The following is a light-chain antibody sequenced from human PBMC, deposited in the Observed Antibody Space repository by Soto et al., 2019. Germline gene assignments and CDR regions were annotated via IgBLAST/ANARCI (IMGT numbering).Light chain of an antibody. V-gene: IGLV3-21*02. CDR3: QVWDSSNDHEEWV. CDR2: DGS. J-gene: IGLJ3*02. Sequence: SYELTQPPSVSLAPGQTARITCGGNNIGSKSVHWYQQKPGQAPVVVVYDGSDRPSGIPERFSGSNSGNTAALTISRVEAGDEADYYCQVWDSSNDHEEWVFGGGTKLTVL. CDR1: NIGSKS.